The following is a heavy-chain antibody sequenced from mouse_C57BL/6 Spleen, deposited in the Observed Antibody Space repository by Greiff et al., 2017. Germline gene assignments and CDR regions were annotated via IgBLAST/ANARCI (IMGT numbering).Heavy chain of an antibody. V-gene: IGHV5-16*01. Sequence: EVHLVESEGGLVQPGSSMKLSCTASGFTFSDYYMAWVRQVPEKGLEWVANINYDGSSTYYLDSLKSRFIISRDNAKNILYLQMSSLKSEDTATYYCARGRGYGNPAWFAYWGQGTLVTVSA. CDR1: GFTFSDYY. D-gene: IGHD2-10*02. CDR2: INYDGSST. CDR3: ARGRGYGNPAWFAY. J-gene: IGHJ3*01.